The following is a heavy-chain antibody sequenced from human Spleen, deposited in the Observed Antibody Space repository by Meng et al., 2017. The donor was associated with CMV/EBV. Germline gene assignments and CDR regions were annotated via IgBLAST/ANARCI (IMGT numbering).Heavy chain of an antibody. CDR3: ARGLHYWYFDY. V-gene: IGHV3-66*02. J-gene: IGHJ4*02. CDR2: IYSGGTT. Sequence: GESLKISCVASGFTVSSNYMTWVRQTPGKGLEWVSVIYSGGTTYYADSVKGRFTISRDTSKNTLYLQMNSLRAEDTAVYYCARGLHYWYFDYWGQGTLVTVSS. D-gene: IGHD2-21*02. CDR1: GFTVSSNY.